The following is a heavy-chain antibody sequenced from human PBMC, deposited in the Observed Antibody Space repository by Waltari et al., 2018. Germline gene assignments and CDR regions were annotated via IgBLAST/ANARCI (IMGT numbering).Heavy chain of an antibody. V-gene: IGHV4-61*02. D-gene: IGHD3-10*01. Sequence: QVQLQESGPGLVKPSQTLSLTCTVSGGSISSGSYYWSWIRQPAGKGLEWIGRIYTSGSTNYNPSLKSRVTIAVDTSKNQFSLKLSSVTAADTAVYYCASALWFGESDYYGMDVWGQGTTVTVSS. CDR3: ASALWFGESDYYGMDV. CDR2: IYTSGST. J-gene: IGHJ6*02. CDR1: GGSISSGSYY.